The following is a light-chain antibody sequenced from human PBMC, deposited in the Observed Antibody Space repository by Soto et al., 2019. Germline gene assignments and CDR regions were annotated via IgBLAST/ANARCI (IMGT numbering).Light chain of an antibody. CDR1: SSDVGGYNY. CDR2: DVS. V-gene: IGLV2-14*01. CDR3: SSYTTTSTYV. Sequence: QSVLTQPASVSGSPGQSITISCTGTSSDVGGYNYVSWYQQHPGKAPKLIIYDVSNLPSGVSNRFSGSKSANTASLTISWLQAEDEADYYCSSYTTTSTYVFGTGTKVTVL. J-gene: IGLJ1*01.